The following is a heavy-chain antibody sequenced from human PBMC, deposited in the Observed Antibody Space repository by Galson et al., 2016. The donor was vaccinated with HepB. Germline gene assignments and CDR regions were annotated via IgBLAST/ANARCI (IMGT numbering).Heavy chain of an antibody. V-gene: IGHV1-18*01. CDR1: GYTFTSYG. Sequence: SVKVSCKASGYTFTSYGITWVRQAPGQGLEWMGWISPYIRNTNYAQKLQSRVTMTTDTSTSTAYMELRGLRSDDTAVYYCARDRAPYHDFWSGSSGYFDLWGRGTLVTVSS. CDR3: ARDRAPYHDFWSGSSGYFDL. D-gene: IGHD3-3*01. CDR2: ISPYIRNT. J-gene: IGHJ2*01.